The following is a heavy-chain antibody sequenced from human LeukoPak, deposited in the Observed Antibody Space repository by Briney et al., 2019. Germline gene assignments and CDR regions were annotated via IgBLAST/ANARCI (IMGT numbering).Heavy chain of an antibody. J-gene: IGHJ4*02. V-gene: IGHV3-15*01. Sequence: GGSLRLSCTASGFDFGGLWMSWVRQAPGKGLGWVGRIKSKTDGGTTDYAAPVKGRFTISRDDSKNTLYLQMNSLKTEDTAVYYCTTLRVGDYGRDYWGQGTLVTVSS. CDR1: GFDFGGLW. CDR2: IKSKTDGGTT. D-gene: IGHD4-17*01. CDR3: TTLRVGDYGRDY.